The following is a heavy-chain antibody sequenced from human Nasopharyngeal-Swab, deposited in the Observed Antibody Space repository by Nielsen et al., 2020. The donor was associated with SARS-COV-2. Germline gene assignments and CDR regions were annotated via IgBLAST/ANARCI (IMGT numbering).Heavy chain of an antibody. CDR1: GFTFSSYA. CDR2: ISSNGGST. J-gene: IGHJ5*02. CDR3: VRLYDFWSGEPS. V-gene: IGHV3-64D*08. Sequence: GGSLRLSCSASGFTFSSYAMLWVRQAQGKGLEYVSAISSNGGSTYYADSVKGRFTISRDNSKNTLYLQMSSLRAEDTAVYYCVRLYDFWSGEPSWGQGTLVTVSS. D-gene: IGHD3-3*01.